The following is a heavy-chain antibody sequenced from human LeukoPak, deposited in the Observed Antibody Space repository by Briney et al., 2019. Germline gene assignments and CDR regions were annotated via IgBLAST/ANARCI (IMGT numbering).Heavy chain of an antibody. CDR1: GGSISSGGSS. J-gene: IGHJ3*02. CDR2: IYHSGST. V-gene: IGHV4-30-2*01. Sequence: SETLSLTCAVSGGSISSGGSSWSWIRQPPGKGLEWIGYIYHSGSTYYNPSLKSRVTISVDRSKNQFSLKLSSVTAADTAVYYCARDPSYDSSGYAFDIWGQGTMVTVSS. D-gene: IGHD3-22*01. CDR3: ARDPSYDSSGYAFDI.